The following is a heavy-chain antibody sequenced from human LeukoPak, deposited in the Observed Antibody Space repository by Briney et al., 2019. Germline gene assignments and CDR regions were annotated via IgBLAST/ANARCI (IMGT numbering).Heavy chain of an antibody. Sequence: TSVKVSCKASGGTFSSYAISWVRQAPGQGLEWMGGIIPIFGTANYAQKFQGRVTITADESTSTAYMELSSLRSEDTAVYYCARERGYYDSSGSFDYWGQGTLVTVSS. J-gene: IGHJ4*02. V-gene: IGHV1-69*13. CDR2: IIPIFGTA. D-gene: IGHD3-22*01. CDR1: GGTFSSYA. CDR3: ARERGYYDSSGSFDY.